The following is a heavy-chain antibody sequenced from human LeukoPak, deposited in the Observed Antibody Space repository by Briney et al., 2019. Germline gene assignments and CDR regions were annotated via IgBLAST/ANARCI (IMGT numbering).Heavy chain of an antibody. D-gene: IGHD3-22*01. Sequence: PSETLSLTCTVSGGSISSSSYYWGWLRQPPGKGLEWIGSIYYSGSTYYNPSLKSRVTISVDTSKNQFSLKLSSVTAADTAVYYCARDPQYYYDSSGYYAPLFDYWGQGTLVTVSS. CDR2: IYYSGST. V-gene: IGHV4-39*07. CDR3: ARDPQYYYDSSGYYAPLFDY. CDR1: GGSISSSSYY. J-gene: IGHJ4*02.